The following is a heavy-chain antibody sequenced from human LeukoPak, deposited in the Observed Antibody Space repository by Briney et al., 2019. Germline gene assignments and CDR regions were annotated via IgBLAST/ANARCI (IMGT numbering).Heavy chain of an antibody. D-gene: IGHD6-13*01. CDR1: GFTFTNAW. Sequence: GGSLRLSCAASGFTFTNAWMSWVRQAPGKGLEWVGRIKSKTDGGTTDSAAPVKGRFIISRDNSKNTLYLQMNSLRIEDTAVFYCAKGPKQLVFVRGYYFDDWGQGTLVTVSS. V-gene: IGHV3-15*01. CDR2: IKSKTDGGTT. CDR3: AKGPKQLVFVRGYYFDD. J-gene: IGHJ4*02.